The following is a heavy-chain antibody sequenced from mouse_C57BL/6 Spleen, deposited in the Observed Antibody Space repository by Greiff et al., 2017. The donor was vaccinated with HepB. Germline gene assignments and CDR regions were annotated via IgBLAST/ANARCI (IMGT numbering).Heavy chain of an antibody. CDR2: NNYDGSST. CDR1: GFTFSDYY. CDR3: AREDIRDYAMDY. V-gene: IGHV5-16*01. Sequence: EVQLVESEGGLVQPGSSMKLSCTASGFTFSDYYLAWVRQVPEKGLEWVANNNYDGSSTYYLDSLKSRFIISRDNAKNILYLQMSSLKSEDTATYYCAREDIRDYAMDYWGQGTSVTVSS. J-gene: IGHJ4*01.